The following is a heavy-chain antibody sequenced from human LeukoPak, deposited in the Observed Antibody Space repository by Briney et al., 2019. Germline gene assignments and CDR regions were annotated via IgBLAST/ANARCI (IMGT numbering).Heavy chain of an antibody. CDR3: ARVGGIAVAGQDY. CDR1: GLTFSIHW. D-gene: IGHD6-19*01. V-gene: IGHV3-21*01. Sequence: PGGSLRLSCAASGLTFSIHWMNWVRQAPGKGLEWVSSISSSSSYIYYADSVKGRFTISRDNAKNSLYLQMNSLRAEDTAVYYCARVGGIAVAGQDYWGQGTLVTVSS. CDR2: ISSSSSYI. J-gene: IGHJ4*02.